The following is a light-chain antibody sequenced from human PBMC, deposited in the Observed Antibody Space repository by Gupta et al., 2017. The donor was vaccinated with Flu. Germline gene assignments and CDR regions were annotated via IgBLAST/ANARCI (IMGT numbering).Light chain of an antibody. CDR3: MQSVHLRT. Sequence: DIVMTQTPLSLSVTPGEPASISCKSSQSLLHSDGMTYFQCYLQKPGQPPQLLIDEVSKRFSGVPDRFSGSGAGTDFTLKSSLVEAEDVGVYYCMQSVHLRTFGQGTKVEIK. J-gene: IGKJ1*01. V-gene: IGKV2D-29*01. CDR1: QSLLHSDGMTY. CDR2: EVS.